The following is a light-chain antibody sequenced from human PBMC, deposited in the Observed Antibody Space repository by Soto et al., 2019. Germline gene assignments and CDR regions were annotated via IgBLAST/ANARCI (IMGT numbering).Light chain of an antibody. J-gene: IGKJ2*01. V-gene: IGKV1-5*01. CDR2: DAS. CDR3: QQYISYPYT. Sequence: DIQMTQFPSTLSASVGDRVTITCRASQTTNTWLAWYQQKPGTAPTLLLYDASSLEGGVPSRFSASGSGTEFTLTISSLQPDDLATYYCQQYISYPYTFGQGTKVEIK. CDR1: QTTNTW.